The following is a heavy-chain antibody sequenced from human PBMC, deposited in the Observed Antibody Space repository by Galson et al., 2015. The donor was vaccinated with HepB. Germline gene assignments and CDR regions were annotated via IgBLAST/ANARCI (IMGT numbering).Heavy chain of an antibody. CDR3: ARDRAHGYGDQLHAFDI. Sequence: SVKVSCKASEYTFTNYFLHWIRQAPGQGLEWLGEINPTAGNTNYAQNFQDRLSLTRDTSTSTIYMELSSLKSDDTAVYYCARDRAHGYGDQLHAFDIWGQGTMVTVSS. V-gene: IGHV1-46*01. CDR1: EYTFTNYF. CDR2: INPTAGNT. J-gene: IGHJ3*02. D-gene: IGHD5-18*01.